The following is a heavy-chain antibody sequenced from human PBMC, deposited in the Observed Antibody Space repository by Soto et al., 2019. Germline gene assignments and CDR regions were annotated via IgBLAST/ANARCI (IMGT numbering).Heavy chain of an antibody. CDR2: FSGTGGYT. CDR3: ARGQRALITYGPFDP. D-gene: IGHD4-17*01. Sequence: LRLSCSASGFTLSSYAMSWVRQAPGKGLEWVSTFSGTGGYTYYADSVKGRFTISRDDSKNTLFLHMNSLRAADTAVYYCARGQRALITYGPFDPWGQGTLVTVSS. J-gene: IGHJ5*02. CDR1: GFTLSSYA. V-gene: IGHV3-23*01.